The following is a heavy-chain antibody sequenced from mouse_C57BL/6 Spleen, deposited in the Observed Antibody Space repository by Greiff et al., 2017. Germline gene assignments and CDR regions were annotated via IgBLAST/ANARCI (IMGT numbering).Heavy chain of an antibody. CDR1: GFSLTSSG. CDR2: IWRGGST. J-gene: IGHJ2*01. D-gene: IGHD2-1*01. Sequence: VKLQESGPGLVQPSQSLSITCTVSGFSLTSSGVHWVRQSPGKGLEWLGVIWRGGSTDYNAAFMSRLSITKDNSKSQVFFKMNSLQADDTAIYYCAKTLYYGNGFDYWGQGTTLTVSS. CDR3: AKTLYYGNGFDY. V-gene: IGHV2-5*01.